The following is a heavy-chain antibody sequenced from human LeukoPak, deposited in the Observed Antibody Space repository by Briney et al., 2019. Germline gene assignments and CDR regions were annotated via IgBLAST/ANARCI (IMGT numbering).Heavy chain of an antibody. V-gene: IGHV4-39*01. D-gene: IGHD3-10*01. CDR2: IYYSGST. CDR3: ARQRSAKAYYGSGSYYRVANYYMDV. CDR1: GGSISSSSYY. Sequence: SETLSLTCTVSGGSISSSSYYWGWIRQPPGKGLEWIANIYYSGSTYYNPSLKSRVIISLDTSKNQFSLKLSSVTAADTAVYYCARQRSAKAYYGSGSYYRVANYYMDVWGKGTTVTISS. J-gene: IGHJ6*03.